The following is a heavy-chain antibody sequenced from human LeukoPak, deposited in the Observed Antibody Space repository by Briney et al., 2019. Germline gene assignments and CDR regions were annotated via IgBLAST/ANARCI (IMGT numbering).Heavy chain of an antibody. CDR1: GYTFTGYY. Sequence: ASVKVSCKASGYTFTGYYMHWVRQAPGQGLEWMGWINPNSGGTNYAQKFQGRVTMTGDTSISTAYMELSRLRSDDTAVYYCARDGMDSYDSSGYYPIDYWGQGTLVTVSS. V-gene: IGHV1-2*02. CDR2: INPNSGGT. J-gene: IGHJ4*02. CDR3: ARDGMDSYDSSGYYPIDY. D-gene: IGHD3-22*01.